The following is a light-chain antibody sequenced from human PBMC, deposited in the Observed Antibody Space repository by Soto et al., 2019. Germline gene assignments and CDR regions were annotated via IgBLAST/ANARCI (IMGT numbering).Light chain of an antibody. CDR3: LQDYNYPLT. J-gene: IGKJ2*01. CDR2: AAS. CDR1: QGIRND. Sequence: AIQMTQSPSSLSASVGDRVTITCRTSQGIRNDLGWYQQKPGKAPKLLIYAASSLQSGVPSRFSGSGSGTDVTLTISSLQPEDFATYYCLQDYNYPLTFGQGTKLEIK. V-gene: IGKV1-6*01.